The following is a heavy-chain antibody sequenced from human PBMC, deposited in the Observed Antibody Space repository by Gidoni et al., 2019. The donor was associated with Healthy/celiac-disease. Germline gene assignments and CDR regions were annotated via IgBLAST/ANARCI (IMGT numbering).Heavy chain of an antibody. CDR1: GGSISSSSYY. Sequence: QLQLQESGPGLVTPSETLSLTCTVSGGSISSSSYYWGWIRQPPGKGLEWIGSIYYSGSTYYNPSLKSRVTISVDTSKNQFSLKLSSVTAADTAVYYCARQYYNWNDVDYWGQGTLVTVSS. J-gene: IGHJ4*02. CDR2: IYYSGST. V-gene: IGHV4-39*01. D-gene: IGHD1-1*01. CDR3: ARQYYNWNDVDY.